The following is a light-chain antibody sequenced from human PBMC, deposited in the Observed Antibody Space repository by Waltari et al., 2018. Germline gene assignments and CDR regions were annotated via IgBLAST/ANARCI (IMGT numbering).Light chain of an antibody. CDR2: DAS. CDR3: QHYVTLPAT. Sequence: CRASQSVGKSLAWYQHKPGQAPRLLIYDASSRATGIPDRFSGSGSGTDFSLTISRLEPEDFSVYYCQHYVTLPATFGQGTKVEV. V-gene: IGKV3-20*01. J-gene: IGKJ1*01. CDR1: QSVGKS.